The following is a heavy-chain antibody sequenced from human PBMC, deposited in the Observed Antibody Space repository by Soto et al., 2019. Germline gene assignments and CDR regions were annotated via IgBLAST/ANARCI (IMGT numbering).Heavy chain of an antibody. Sequence: GGSLRLSCAASGFTFSSYAMHWVRQAPGKGLEWVAVISYDGSNKYYADSVKGRFTISRDNSKNTLYLQMNRLRAEDTGVYFCARAFEAAGAILYDAFDIWGQGTMVTVSS. V-gene: IGHV3-30-3*01. D-gene: IGHD6-13*01. CDR1: GFTFSSYA. J-gene: IGHJ3*02. CDR3: ARAFEAAGAILYDAFDI. CDR2: ISYDGSNK.